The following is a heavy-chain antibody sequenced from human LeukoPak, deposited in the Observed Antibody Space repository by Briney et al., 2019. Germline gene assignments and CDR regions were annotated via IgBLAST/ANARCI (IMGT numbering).Heavy chain of an antibody. Sequence: GGSLRLSCEASGFTFSNYDMVWVRQAPGKGLEWVSSIGGTGGSTHYADSVKGRFTISRDNSKNTLYLQMNSLRVEDTAVYYCVRDFRSADYWGQGTLVTVSS. CDR1: GFTFSNYD. CDR3: VRDFRSADY. J-gene: IGHJ4*02. CDR2: IGGTGGST. V-gene: IGHV3-23*01.